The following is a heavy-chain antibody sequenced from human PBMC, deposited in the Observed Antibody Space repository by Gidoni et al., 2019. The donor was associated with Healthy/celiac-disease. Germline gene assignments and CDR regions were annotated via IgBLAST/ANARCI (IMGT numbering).Heavy chain of an antibody. CDR2: IYYSGST. CDR3: ASGAAAHSYYYMDV. Sequence: QVQLQESGPGLVQPSETLSLTCTVSGGSVSSGSYYWSWIRQPPGKGLEWIGYIYYSGSTNYNPSLKSRVTISVDTSKNQFSLKLSSVTAADTAVYYCASGAAAHSYYYMDVWGKGTTVTVSS. D-gene: IGHD6-13*01. J-gene: IGHJ6*03. CDR1: GGSVSSGSYY. V-gene: IGHV4-61*01.